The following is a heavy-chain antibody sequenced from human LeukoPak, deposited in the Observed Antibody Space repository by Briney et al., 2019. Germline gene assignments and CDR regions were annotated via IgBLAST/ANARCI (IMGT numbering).Heavy chain of an antibody. CDR1: GFTFSSYP. Sequence: GGSLRLSCAASGFTFSSYPMHWVRQAPGLGLQWVAVISHDGSNKYYEDSMKGRFTISRDNSKSTLYLHLNIPRPEDTAVYYCTRSVVTTADFDYWGQGTLVTVSS. V-gene: IGHV3-30-3*01. J-gene: IGHJ4*02. CDR2: ISHDGSNK. CDR3: TRSVVTTADFDY. D-gene: IGHD2-21*02.